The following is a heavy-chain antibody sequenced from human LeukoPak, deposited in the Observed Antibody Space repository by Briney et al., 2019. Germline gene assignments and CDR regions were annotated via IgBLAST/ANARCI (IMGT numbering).Heavy chain of an antibody. CDR1: GFSFGTYS. CDR3: AREMAV. V-gene: IGHV3-33*01. CDR2: IWYDGSNE. D-gene: IGHD2-8*01. Sequence: GRSLRLSCAASGFSFGTYSMHWARQVPGKGLEWVAVIWYDGSNEDYADSVKGRFTITRDNSKNTLYLQMNSLRAEDTAVYYCAREMAVWGQGALVTVSS. J-gene: IGHJ4*02.